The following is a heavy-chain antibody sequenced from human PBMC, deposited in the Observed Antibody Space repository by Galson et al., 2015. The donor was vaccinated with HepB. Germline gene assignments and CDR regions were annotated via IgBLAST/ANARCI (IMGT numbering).Heavy chain of an antibody. V-gene: IGHV3-30-3*01. Sequence: SLRLSCAASGSIFRNYAMHWVRQAPGKGLEWVALISNDGTNKHHADSVKGRFTISRDNSKNTLFLQMNGLRAEDAAVYYCARAYVTSSDDAFDIWGQGTMVTVSS. CDR2: ISNDGTNK. J-gene: IGHJ3*02. D-gene: IGHD4-11*01. CDR3: ARAYVTSSDDAFDI. CDR1: GSIFRNYA.